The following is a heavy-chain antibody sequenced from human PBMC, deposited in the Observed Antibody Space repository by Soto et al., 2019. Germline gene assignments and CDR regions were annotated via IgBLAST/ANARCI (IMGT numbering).Heavy chain of an antibody. J-gene: IGHJ4*02. Sequence: EVQLLESGGGLVQPGGSLRLSCAASGFSVSRYAMMWVRQPPGKGQEWVAGMTGSGGDIRYADPVKGRFTISKDNSKNPLYLQMNSLRAEDTAIYYCAKDAVYGDGLWLAVNWGQGTLVTVSS. CDR3: AKDAVYGDGLWLAVN. CDR1: GFSVSRYA. CDR2: MTGSGGDI. V-gene: IGHV3-23*01. D-gene: IGHD2-21*02.